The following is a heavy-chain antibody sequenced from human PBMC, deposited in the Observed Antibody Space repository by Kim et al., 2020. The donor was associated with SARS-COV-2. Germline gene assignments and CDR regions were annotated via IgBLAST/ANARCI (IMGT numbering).Heavy chain of an antibody. D-gene: IGHD6-6*01. CDR2: A. Sequence: ANYAQKFQGRVTITADESTSTAYMELSSLRSEDTAVYYCASYRPGAPLDYWGQGTLVTVSS. CDR3: ASYRPGAPLDY. V-gene: IGHV1-69*01. J-gene: IGHJ4*02.